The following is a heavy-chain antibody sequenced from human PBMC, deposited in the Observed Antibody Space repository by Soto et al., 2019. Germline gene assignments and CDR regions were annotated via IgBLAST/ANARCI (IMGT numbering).Heavy chain of an antibody. CDR2: IIPIFGTA. CDR1: GGTFSSYA. J-gene: IGHJ6*02. Sequence: SVKVSCKASGGTFSSYAISWVRQAPGQGLEWMGGIIPIFGTANYAQKFQGRVAITADESTSTAYMELSSLRSEDTAVYYCARDLDTAMVPNYYYGMDVWGQGTTVTVYS. D-gene: IGHD5-18*01. V-gene: IGHV1-69*13. CDR3: ARDLDTAMVPNYYYGMDV.